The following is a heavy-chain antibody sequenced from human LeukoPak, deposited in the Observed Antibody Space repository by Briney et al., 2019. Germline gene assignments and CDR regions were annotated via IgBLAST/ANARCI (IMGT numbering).Heavy chain of an antibody. CDR1: GFTFSSYA. V-gene: IGHV3-23*01. Sequence: GGSLRLSCAASGFTFSSYAMSWVRQAPGRGLEWVSAISGSGGRTYYADSVKGRFTISRDNSKDTLYLQMNSLRAEDTAIYYCAKPGYSSSWSFDYWGQGPLATVSS. CDR3: AKPGYSSSWSFDY. J-gene: IGHJ4*02. D-gene: IGHD6-13*01. CDR2: ISGSGGRT.